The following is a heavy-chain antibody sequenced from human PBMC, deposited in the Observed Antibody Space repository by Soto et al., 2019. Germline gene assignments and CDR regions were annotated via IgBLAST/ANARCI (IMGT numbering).Heavy chain of an antibody. CDR1: GFTFSSYA. J-gene: IGHJ3*02. CDR3: VRDYYDTSGYPNTFDM. CDR2: IGSRTSDI. V-gene: IGHV3-21*01. Sequence: GSLRLSCAASGFTFSSYAMSWVRQAPGKGLEWVSFIGSRTSDIYYADSVKGRFTISRDNAKNSLYLDLTRLRAEDTAVYFCVRDYYDTSGYPNTFDMWGQGTMVTVSS. D-gene: IGHD3-22*01.